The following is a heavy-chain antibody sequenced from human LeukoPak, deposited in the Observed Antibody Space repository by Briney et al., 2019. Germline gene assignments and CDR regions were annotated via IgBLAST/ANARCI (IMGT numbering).Heavy chain of an antibody. D-gene: IGHD3-3*01. CDR3: VRDKGVGPAERFDY. J-gene: IGHJ4*02. V-gene: IGHV3-53*01. CDR1: GFSVSTPY. CDR2: IRGDTFK. Sequence: GGSLRLSCAVSGFSVSTPYMTWVRQAPGKGLEWVSLIRGDTFKSSSDSVKGRFSISRDDYRNTLYLHMSRLRAEDTAVYYCVRDKGVGPAERFDYWGQGTMVTVSS.